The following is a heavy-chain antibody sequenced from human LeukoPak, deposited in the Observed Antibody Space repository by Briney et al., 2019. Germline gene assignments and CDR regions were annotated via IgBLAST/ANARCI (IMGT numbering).Heavy chain of an antibody. CDR1: GFTFSSYS. D-gene: IGHD3-10*01. V-gene: IGHV3-21*01. CDR2: ISSSSSYI. J-gene: IGHJ4*02. CDR3: ASFASTPTITMVRGVIRHFDY. Sequence: PGGSLRLSCAASGFTFSSYSMNWVRQAPGKGLEWVSSISSSSSYIYYADSVKGRFTISRDNAKNSLYLQMNSLRAEDTDVYYCASFASTPTITMVRGVIRHFDYWGQGTLVTVSS.